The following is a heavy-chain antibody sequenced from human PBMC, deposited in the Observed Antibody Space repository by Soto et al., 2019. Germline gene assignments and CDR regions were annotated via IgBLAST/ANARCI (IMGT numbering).Heavy chain of an antibody. Sequence: GGSLRLSRAASGFTFSSYGMHWVRQAPGKGLEWVAVISYDGSNKYYADSVKGRFTISRDNSKNTLYLQMNSLRAEDTAVYYCARDEQLTTYGMDVWGQGTTVTVSS. CDR2: ISYDGSNK. V-gene: IGHV3-30*03. CDR3: ARDEQLTTYGMDV. CDR1: GFTFSSYG. J-gene: IGHJ6*02. D-gene: IGHD6-6*01.